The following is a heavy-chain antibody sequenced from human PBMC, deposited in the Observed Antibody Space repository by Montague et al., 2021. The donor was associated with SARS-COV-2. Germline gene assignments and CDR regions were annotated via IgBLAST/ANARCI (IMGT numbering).Heavy chain of an antibody. CDR1: GFAFSSYE. V-gene: IGHV3-48*03. CDR3: AREVAGCHGDCNDY. J-gene: IGHJ4*02. Sequence: YLSLSCSASGFAFSSYEMNWVRQAPGKGLEWIAYISSSGGSIQYADFMMGRFTISRDNARNSLYLQMNSLRAEDTAVYYCAREVAGCHGDCNDYWGQGTLVTVSS. CDR2: ISSSGGSI. D-gene: IGHD2-21*02.